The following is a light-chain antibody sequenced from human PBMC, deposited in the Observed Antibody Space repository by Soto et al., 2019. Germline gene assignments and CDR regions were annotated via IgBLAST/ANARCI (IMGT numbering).Light chain of an antibody. Sequence: DIQMTQSPSTLSASVGARVSIPCRASQSVNSWLAWYQQKPGKAPKLLIYEASSLESGVPSRFSGSGSGTEFTLTISSLQPDDFATYYCQQYNSYSPTFGQGTKVDIK. CDR1: QSVNSW. J-gene: IGKJ1*01. CDR3: QQYNSYSPT. CDR2: EAS. V-gene: IGKV1-5*01.